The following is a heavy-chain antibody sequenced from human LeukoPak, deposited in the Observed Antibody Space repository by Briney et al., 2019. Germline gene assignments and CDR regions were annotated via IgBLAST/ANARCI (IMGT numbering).Heavy chain of an antibody. V-gene: IGHV4-4*02. CDR2: ISLAGQT. J-gene: IGHJ4*02. CDR1: GGSISGTNW. Sequence: KPSGTLSLTCGVSGGSISGTNWWSWVRQPPGQRLEWIGEISLAGQTNYNPSLNGRVTMSLDKSSNQLSLNLTSVTAADTATYYCSRESGAFCPFGYWGQGTLVIVSS. D-gene: IGHD1-26*01. CDR3: SRESGAFCPFGY.